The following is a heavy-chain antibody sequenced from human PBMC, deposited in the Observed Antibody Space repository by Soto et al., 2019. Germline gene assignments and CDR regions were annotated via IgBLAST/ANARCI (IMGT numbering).Heavy chain of an antibody. CDR2: VSAYNGNT. V-gene: IGHV1-18*01. CDR3: ARASRYYWNYMMY. CDR1: GYTFSNDA. Sequence: QVQLVQSGAEVKKPGASVKVSCKASGYTFSNDAITWVRQAPGQGLEWMGWVSAYNGNTNYGQKFKGRVTMTTDTSTSTAYMEIRSLRYDDTAVYFCARASRYYWNYMMYWGQGTLVTVSS. D-gene: IGHD1-7*01. J-gene: IGHJ4*02.